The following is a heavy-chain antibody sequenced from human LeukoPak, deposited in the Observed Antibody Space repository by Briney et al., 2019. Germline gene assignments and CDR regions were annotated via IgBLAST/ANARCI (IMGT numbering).Heavy chain of an antibody. CDR1: GFTFSSYA. J-gene: IGHJ3*02. V-gene: IGHV3-23*01. CDR2: ISGSGGST. D-gene: IGHD6-13*01. CDR3: AKDRNSYSSSSDAFDI. Sequence: GGSLRLSCAASGFTFSSYAMSWVRQAPGKGLEWVSAISGSGGSTYYADSVKGRFTISRDNSKNTLYLQMNSLRAEDTAVYYCAKDRNSYSSSSDAFDIWGQGTMVTVSS.